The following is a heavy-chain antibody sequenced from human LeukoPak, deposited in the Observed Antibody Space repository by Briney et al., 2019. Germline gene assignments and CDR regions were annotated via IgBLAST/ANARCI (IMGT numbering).Heavy chain of an antibody. J-gene: IGHJ4*02. CDR2: ISAYNGNT. CDR3: ARTPDFWSGYSPGY. CDR1: GYTFTSYD. D-gene: IGHD3-3*01. V-gene: IGHV1-18*01. Sequence: ASVKVSCKASGYTFTSYDINWVRQATGQGLEWMGWISAYNGNTNYAQKLQGRVTMTTDTSTSTAYMELRSLRSDDTAVYYCARTPDFWSGYSPGYWGQGTLVTVSS.